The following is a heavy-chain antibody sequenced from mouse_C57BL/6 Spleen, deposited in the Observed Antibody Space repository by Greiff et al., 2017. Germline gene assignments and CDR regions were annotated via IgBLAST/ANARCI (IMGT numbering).Heavy chain of an antibody. CDR2: IYPRSGNT. CDR3: ARQGTTGDYYAMDY. J-gene: IGHJ4*01. V-gene: IGHV1-81*01. Sequence: QVQLKESGAELARPGASVKLSCKASGYTFTSYGISWVKQRTGQGLEWIGEIYPRSGNTYYNEKFKGKATLTADKSSSTAYMELRSLTSEDSAVYFCARQGTTGDYYAMDYWGQGTSVTVSS. D-gene: IGHD1-1*01. CDR1: GYTFTSYG.